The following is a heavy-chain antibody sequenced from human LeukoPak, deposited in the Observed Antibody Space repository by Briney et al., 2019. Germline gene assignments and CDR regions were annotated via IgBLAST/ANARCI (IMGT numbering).Heavy chain of an antibody. CDR2: INHSGST. CDR3: AREGCSGGSCYRRGNWFDP. J-gene: IGHJ5*02. Sequence: KASETLSLTCAVYGASFSDYYWSWIRQPPGKGLEWIGEINHSGSTDYNPSLKSRVTISVDTSKSQFSLKLSSVTAADTAVYYCAREGCSGGSCYRRGNWFDPWGQGTLVTVSS. CDR1: GASFSDYY. V-gene: IGHV4-34*01. D-gene: IGHD2-15*01.